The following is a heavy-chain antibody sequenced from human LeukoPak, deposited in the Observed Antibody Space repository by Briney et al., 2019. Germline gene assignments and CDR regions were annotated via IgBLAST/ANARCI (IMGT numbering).Heavy chain of an antibody. CDR3: ARYGGNPSYDY. Sequence: SETLSLTCTVSGGSVSSGGYSWSWIRQPPGKGLEWIGYFYYTGATNSNPSLKSRVTISVDMSKNQFSLKLSSVTAADTAVYYCARYGGNPSYDYWGQGTLVTVSS. J-gene: IGHJ4*02. D-gene: IGHD4-23*01. CDR2: FYYTGAT. CDR1: GGSVSSGGYS. V-gene: IGHV4-61*08.